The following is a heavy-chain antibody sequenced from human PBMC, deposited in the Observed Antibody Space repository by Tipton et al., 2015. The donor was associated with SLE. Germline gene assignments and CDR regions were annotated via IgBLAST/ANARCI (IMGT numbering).Heavy chain of an antibody. CDR2: IYYSGNT. D-gene: IGHD3-9*01. V-gene: IGHV4-59*04. J-gene: IGHJ4*02. CDR3: ARLTIGVAWTFDY. Sequence: TLSLTCTVSGGSFSSHYWNWIRQPPGKGLEWIGYIYYSGNTYYTPSLESRVTMSLDTSKNQFSLKLGSVTAADTAVYYCARLTIGVAWTFDYWGQGTLVTVSS. CDR1: GGSFSSHY.